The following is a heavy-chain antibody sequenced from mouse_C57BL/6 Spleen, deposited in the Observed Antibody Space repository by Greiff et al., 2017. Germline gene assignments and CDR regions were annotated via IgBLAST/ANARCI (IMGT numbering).Heavy chain of an antibody. J-gene: IGHJ4*01. CDR2: ISDGGSYT. CDR3: AREGGYYAMDY. Sequence: DVMLVESGGGLVKPGGSLKLSCAASGFTFSSYAMSWVRQTPEKRLEWVATISDGGSYTSYPDNVKGRFTISRDNAKNNLYLQMSHLKSEDTAMYYCAREGGYYAMDYWGQGTSVTVSS. CDR1: GFTFSSYA. V-gene: IGHV5-4*01.